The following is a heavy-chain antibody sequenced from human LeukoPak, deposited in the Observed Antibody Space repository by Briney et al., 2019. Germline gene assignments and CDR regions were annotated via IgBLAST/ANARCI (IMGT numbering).Heavy chain of an antibody. J-gene: IGHJ3*02. CDR1: EYTFTTYN. Sequence: GASVKVSCKASEYTFTTYNIIWLRQAPGQGLEWMGWLSAYNGKTNYAQKLQGRVTMTTDTSTSTAYMELRSLTSDDTAVYYCARDLAVVTAFGQHAFDIWGQGTKVTVSS. CDR2: LSAYNGKT. V-gene: IGHV1-18*01. CDR3: ARDLAVVTAFGQHAFDI. D-gene: IGHD2-21*02.